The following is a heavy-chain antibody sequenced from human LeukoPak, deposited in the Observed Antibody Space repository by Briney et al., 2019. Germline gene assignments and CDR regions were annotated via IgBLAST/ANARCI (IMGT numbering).Heavy chain of an antibody. Sequence: SETLSLTFAGYGGSFSDYYWSWIRQPPGKGLEWIGKINHSGSTNYNPSLKSRVSISADTSKNQFSLQLSSVTAADPAVYYWARVKEMATTFHYFYYYMDVWGKGTTVTVSS. CDR3: ARVKEMATTFHYFYYYMDV. V-gene: IGHV4-34*01. J-gene: IGHJ6*03. CDR1: GGSFSDYY. CDR2: INHSGST. D-gene: IGHD5-24*01.